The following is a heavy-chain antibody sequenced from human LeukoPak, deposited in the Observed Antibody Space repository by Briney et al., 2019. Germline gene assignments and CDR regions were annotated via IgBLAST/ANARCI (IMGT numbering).Heavy chain of an antibody. V-gene: IGHV4-39*01. CDR3: ARQYGPGYSSTWYFDY. Sequence: SETLSLTCTVSGGSITSSAYSWGWIRQPPGKGLDWIGNIYDSGNAYYNPSLKSRVTISVDTSKNQFSLKLNSVTAADTAAYYCARQYGPGYSSTWYFDYWGQGTLVTVSS. CDR1: GGSITSSAYS. D-gene: IGHD6-13*01. J-gene: IGHJ4*02. CDR2: IYDSGNA.